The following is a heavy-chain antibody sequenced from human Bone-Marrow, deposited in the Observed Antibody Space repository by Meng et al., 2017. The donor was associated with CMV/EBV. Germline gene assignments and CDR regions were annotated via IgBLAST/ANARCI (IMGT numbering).Heavy chain of an antibody. V-gene: IGHV1-69*05. CDR3: ARLMTVIAVAGNDAFAI. J-gene: IGHJ3*02. Sequence: SVKVSCKASGGTFSSYAISWVRQAPGQGLEWMGGIIPIFGTANYAQKFQGRVTITTDESTSTAYMELSSLRSEDTAVYYCARLMTVIAVAGNDAFAIWGPGTMVTVSS. CDR1: GGTFSSYA. D-gene: IGHD6-19*01. CDR2: IIPIFGTA.